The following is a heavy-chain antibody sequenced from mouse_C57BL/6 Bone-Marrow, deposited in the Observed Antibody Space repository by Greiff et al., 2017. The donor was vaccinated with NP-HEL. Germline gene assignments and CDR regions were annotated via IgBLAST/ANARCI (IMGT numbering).Heavy chain of an antibody. D-gene: IGHD1-1*01. CDR2: ISSGGDYI. CDR1: GFTFSSYA. J-gene: IGHJ1*03. Sequence: VMLVESGEGLVKPGGSLKLSCAASGFTFSSYAMSWVRQTPEKRLEWVAYISSGGDYIYYADTVKGRFTISRDNARNTLYLQMSSLKSEDTAMYYCTLITTEGEYFDVWGTGTTVTVSS. V-gene: IGHV5-9-1*02. CDR3: TLITTEGEYFDV.